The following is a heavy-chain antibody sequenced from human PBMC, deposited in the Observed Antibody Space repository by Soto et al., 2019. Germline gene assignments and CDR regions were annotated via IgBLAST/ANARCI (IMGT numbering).Heavy chain of an antibody. J-gene: IGHJ3*02. CDR2: IYHSGST. Sequence: SETLSLTCAVSGGSISSGGYSWSWIRQPPGKGLEWIGYIYHSGSTYYNPSLKSRVTISVDRSKNQFSLKLSSVTAADTAVYYCARRRDSSGDAFDIWGQGTMVTVSS. CDR3: ARRRDSSGDAFDI. CDR1: GGSISSGGYS. V-gene: IGHV4-30-2*01. D-gene: IGHD3-22*01.